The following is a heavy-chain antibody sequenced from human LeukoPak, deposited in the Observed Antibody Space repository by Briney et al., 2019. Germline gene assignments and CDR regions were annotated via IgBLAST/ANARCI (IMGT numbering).Heavy chain of an antibody. Sequence: ASVKVSCKASGGTFSSYAISWVRQAPGQGLEWMGGIIPIFGTANYAQKFQGRDTITADESTSTAYMELSSLRSEDTAVYYCARDLHISDYGMDVWGQGTTVTVSS. CDR2: IIPIFGTA. CDR3: ARDLHISDYGMDV. J-gene: IGHJ6*02. CDR1: GGTFSSYA. V-gene: IGHV1-69*01.